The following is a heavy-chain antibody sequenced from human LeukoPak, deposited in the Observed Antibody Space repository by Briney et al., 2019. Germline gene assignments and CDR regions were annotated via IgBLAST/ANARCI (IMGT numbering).Heavy chain of an antibody. CDR1: GGSISSSSYY. CDR2: IYYSGST. CDR3: ARRYCSGGSCYSERGAFDI. D-gene: IGHD2-15*01. V-gene: IGHV4-39*07. Sequence: SETLSLTCTVSGGSISSSSYYWGWIRQPPGKGLEWIGSIYYSGSTYYNPSLKSRVTISVDTSKNQFSLKLSSVTAADTAVYYCARRYCSGGSCYSERGAFDIWGQGTMVTVSS. J-gene: IGHJ3*02.